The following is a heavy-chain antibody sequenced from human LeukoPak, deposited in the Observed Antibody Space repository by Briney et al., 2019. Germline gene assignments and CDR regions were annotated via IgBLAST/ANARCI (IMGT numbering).Heavy chain of an antibody. V-gene: IGHV1-69*04. J-gene: IGHJ4*02. D-gene: IGHD3-10*01. CDR2: IVPILGIA. CDR1: GGTFSSYA. CDR3: ARAAQGYGSGSYLPGY. Sequence: GASVKVSCKASGGTFSSYAISWLRQAPGQGLEWMGSIVPILGIANYAQKFQGRVTITADKSTSTAYMELSSLRSEDTAVYYCARAAQGYGSGSYLPGYWGQGTLVTVSS.